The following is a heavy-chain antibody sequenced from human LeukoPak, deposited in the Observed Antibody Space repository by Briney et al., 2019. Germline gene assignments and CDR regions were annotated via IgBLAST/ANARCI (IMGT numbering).Heavy chain of an antibody. CDR2: INPNSGGT. CDR1: GYTFTGYY. CDR3: ARDGSSWYGDDAFDI. Sequence: GASVKVSCKASGYTFTGYYMHWVRQAPGQGLEWMGWINPNSGGTDYAQKFQGRVTMTRDTSISTAYMELRSLRSDDTAVYYCARDGSSWYGDDAFDIWGQGTMVTVSS. J-gene: IGHJ3*02. D-gene: IGHD6-13*01. V-gene: IGHV1-2*02.